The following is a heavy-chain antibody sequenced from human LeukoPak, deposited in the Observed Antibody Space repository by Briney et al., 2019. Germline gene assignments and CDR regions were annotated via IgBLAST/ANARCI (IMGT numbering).Heavy chain of an antibody. CDR2: ISYDGSNK. D-gene: IGHD4-17*01. CDR3: ATDRYGDYALDV. J-gene: IGHJ6*02. CDR1: AFTFSSYG. V-gene: IGHV3-30*03. Sequence: QPGRSLRLSCAASAFTFSSYGMHWVRQAPGKGLEWVAVISYDGSNKYYADSVKGRFTISRDNSKNTLYLQMNSLRAEGTAVYYCATDRYGDYALDVWGQGTTVTVSS.